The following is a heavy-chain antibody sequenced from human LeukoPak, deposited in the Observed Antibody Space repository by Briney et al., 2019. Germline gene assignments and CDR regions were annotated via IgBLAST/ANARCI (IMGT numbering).Heavy chain of an antibody. CDR3: ARQIVTNSGWSYHFDL. CDR2: IYHGGNT. J-gene: IGHJ4*02. Sequence: SETLSLTCSVSGGSISSNSDYWGWIRQPPGKGLEWIGSIYHGGNTFYTPSLKSRVTISVDTSKNQFSLKLSSVTAADTAMYYCARQIVTNSGWSYHFDLWGQGTLVTVSS. CDR1: GGSISSNSDY. D-gene: IGHD6-19*01. V-gene: IGHV4-39*01.